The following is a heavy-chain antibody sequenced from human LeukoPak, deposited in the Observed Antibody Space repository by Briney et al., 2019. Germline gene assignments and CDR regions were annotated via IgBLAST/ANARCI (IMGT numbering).Heavy chain of an antibody. CDR1: GCTFTGYY. Sequence: ASVKVSCKASGCTFTGYYMHWVRQAPGQGLEWMGRINPNSGGTNYAQKFQGRVTMTRDTSISTAYMELSRLRSDDTAVYYCARDLAVGYYDSSGYYGGYWGQGTLVTVSS. J-gene: IGHJ4*02. CDR3: ARDLAVGYYDSSGYYGGY. V-gene: IGHV1-2*06. CDR2: INPNSGGT. D-gene: IGHD3-22*01.